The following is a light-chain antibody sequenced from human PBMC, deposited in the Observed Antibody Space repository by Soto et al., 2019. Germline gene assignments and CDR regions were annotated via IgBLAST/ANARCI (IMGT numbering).Light chain of an antibody. J-gene: IGLJ1*01. CDR2: DVT. CDR1: SSDVGNNNY. CDR3: SSFTGSSYV. Sequence: QSALTQPASVSGSPGQSITISCTGTSSDVGNNNYVSWYQQNPGKAPKVMICDVTNRPSGVSNRFSGSKSGNTASLTISGRQAEDEADYYCSSFTGSSYVLGTGTKLTVL. V-gene: IGLV2-14*01.